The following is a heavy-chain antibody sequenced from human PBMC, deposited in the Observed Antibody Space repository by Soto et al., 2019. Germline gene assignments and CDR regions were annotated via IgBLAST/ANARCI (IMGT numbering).Heavy chain of an antibody. CDR1: GFTFSVYY. D-gene: IGHD6-19*01. CDR3: ARGMIAEAPGHYFDY. J-gene: IGHJ4*02. CDR2: ISSSGSTI. V-gene: IGHV3-11*01. Sequence: QVQLVESGGGLVKPGGSLRLSCAASGFTFSVYYMSWIRQSSGKGLVGGSYISSSGSTIYYTDYVKGRFTISRDNAKNSRYLQMNSLRAEDTAVYYCARGMIAEAPGHYFDYWGQGTLVTVSS.